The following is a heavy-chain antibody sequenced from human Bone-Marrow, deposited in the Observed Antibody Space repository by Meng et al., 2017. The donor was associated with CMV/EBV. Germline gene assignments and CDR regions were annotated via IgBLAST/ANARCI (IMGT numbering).Heavy chain of an antibody. J-gene: IGHJ4*02. Sequence: GESLKISCAASGFTFSSYAMSWVRQAPGKGLEWVSAISGSGGSTYYADSVKGRFTISRDNSKNTLFLQMNSLRTEDTAVYYCARDPPDHYDSSGYSNDYWGQGIRVTVSS. CDR2: ISGSGGST. D-gene: IGHD3-22*01. CDR1: GFTFSSYA. V-gene: IGHV3-23*01. CDR3: ARDPPDHYDSSGYSNDY.